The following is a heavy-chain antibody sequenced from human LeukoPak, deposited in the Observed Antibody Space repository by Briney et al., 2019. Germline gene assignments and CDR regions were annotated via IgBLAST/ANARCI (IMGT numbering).Heavy chain of an antibody. Sequence: GGSLRLSCAASGFTFSNYWMHWVRQAPGKGLVWVSRINSDGRSTKYADSVKGRFAISRDNAKNTLYLQMNSLRAEDTAVFYCVRDRAVSPFPPDAFDMWGQGTMVTVAS. CDR3: VRDRAVSPFPPDAFDM. D-gene: IGHD4-17*01. V-gene: IGHV3-74*01. CDR2: INSDGRST. CDR1: GFTFSNYW. J-gene: IGHJ3*02.